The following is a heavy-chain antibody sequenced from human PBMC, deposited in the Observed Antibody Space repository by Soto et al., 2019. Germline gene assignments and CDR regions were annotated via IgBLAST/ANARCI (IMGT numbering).Heavy chain of an antibody. CDR2: INQDGSER. CDR3: AVYGYGVSAAAS. D-gene: IGHD5-18*01. V-gene: IGHV3-7*03. J-gene: IGHJ5*02. CDR1: GLTFRSDW. Sequence: PGGSLRLSCAGSGLTFRSDWLTWVRQAPGKGLEWVANINQDGSERYYVDSVRGRFTISRDNVENSLYLQLNSLRPEDTAVYYCAVYGYGVSAAASWGQGTLVTVS.